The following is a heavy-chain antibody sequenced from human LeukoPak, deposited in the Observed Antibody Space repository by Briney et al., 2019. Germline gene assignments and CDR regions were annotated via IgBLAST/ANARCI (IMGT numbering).Heavy chain of an antibody. V-gene: IGHV3-23*01. CDR2: SSGSGGST. J-gene: IGHJ4*02. D-gene: IGHD3-10*01. Sequence: GGSLRLSCAASGFTFSSYAMSWVRQAPGKGLEWGSASSGSGGSTYYADSVKGRFTISRDNSKNTLYLQMTSLRAEDTAVSYCAKGGSGSYSYYFDYWGQGTLVTVSS. CDR1: GFTFSSYA. CDR3: AKGGSGSYSYYFDY.